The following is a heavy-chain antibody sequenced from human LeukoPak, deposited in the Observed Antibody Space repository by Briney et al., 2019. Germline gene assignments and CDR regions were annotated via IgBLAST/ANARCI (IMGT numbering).Heavy chain of an antibody. V-gene: IGHV4-61*01. J-gene: IGHJ5*02. CDR1: GGSVSSGSYY. D-gene: IGHD6-25*01. CDR3: ARAPGGYPYNWFDP. Sequence: PSETLSLTCTVSGGSVSSGSYYWSWIRQPPGKGLEWIGYIYYSGSTNYNPSLKSRVTISVDTSKNQFSLKLSSVTAADTAVYYCARAPGGYPYNWFDPWGQGTLVTVSS. CDR2: IYYSGST.